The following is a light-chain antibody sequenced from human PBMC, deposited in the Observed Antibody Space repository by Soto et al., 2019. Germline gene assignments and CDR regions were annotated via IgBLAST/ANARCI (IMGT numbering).Light chain of an antibody. CDR1: QSVGPN. CDR2: LGS. CDR3: QQYENWPPYS. Sequence: TQSPATLSVSLGEEVSLSCRASQSVGPNLAWYQQRPGQAPRLLIHLGSTRANGVPARFRGSGRGTDFTLTISNLQSEDLAVYYCQQYENWPPYSFGQGTRLEIK. J-gene: IGKJ2*03. V-gene: IGKV3-15*01.